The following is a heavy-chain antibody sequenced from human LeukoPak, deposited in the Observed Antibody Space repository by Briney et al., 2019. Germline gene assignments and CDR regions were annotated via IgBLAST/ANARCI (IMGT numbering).Heavy chain of an antibody. Sequence: ASVKVSCKASGYIFTSYYMHWVRQAPGQGLEWMGIINPSGGSTSYAQKFQGRVTMTRDTSTSTVYMELSSLRSEDTAVYYCATCAGGSCYSQYYFDYWGQGTLVTVSS. V-gene: IGHV1-46*01. CDR1: GYIFTSYY. CDR3: ATCAGGSCYSQYYFDY. CDR2: INPSGGST. D-gene: IGHD2-15*01. J-gene: IGHJ4*02.